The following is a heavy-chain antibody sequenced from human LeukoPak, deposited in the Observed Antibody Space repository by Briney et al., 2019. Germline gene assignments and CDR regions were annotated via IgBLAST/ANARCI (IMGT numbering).Heavy chain of an antibody. Sequence: ASVKVSCKASGYTFSTYDINWVRQATGQGLEWMGRMNPNSGDTGSAQKFEGRVTFTLNTSINTAYMELSSLRSEDTAIYYCATREILRYFDWLGGPWSDMSDADYFQYWGQGTLVTVSS. V-gene: IGHV1-8*03. CDR3: ATREILRYFDWLGGPWSDMSDADYFQY. CDR2: MNPNSGDT. D-gene: IGHD3-9*01. CDR1: GYTFSTYD. J-gene: IGHJ1*01.